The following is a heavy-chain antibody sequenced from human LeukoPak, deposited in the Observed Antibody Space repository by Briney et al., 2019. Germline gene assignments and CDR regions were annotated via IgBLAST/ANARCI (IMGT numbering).Heavy chain of an antibody. D-gene: IGHD2-2*01. J-gene: IGHJ5*02. V-gene: IGHV4-34*01. CDR2: INARGDT. Sequence: SETLSLTCAVYGWSFNDYYWNWIRQPPGKGLEWIGEINARGDTNYNPSLKSRVTISVDTSKKQFALRLTSMIAADTALYYCARGQVPAARGYNWFDPWGQGTLVTVSS. CDR1: GWSFNDYY. CDR3: ARGQVPAARGYNWFDP.